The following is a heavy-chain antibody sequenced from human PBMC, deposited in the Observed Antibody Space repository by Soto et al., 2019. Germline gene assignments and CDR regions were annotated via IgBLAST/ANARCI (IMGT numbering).Heavy chain of an antibody. Sequence: GGSLRLSCAASGFTFSSYAMSWVRQAPGKGLEWVSAISGSGGSTYYADSVRGRFGISRDNSKSTLYLQMNSMRAEDTAVYYCAKRMLGYCSGGSCPKDYYYCMDVWGKGTTVTVPS. D-gene: IGHD2-15*01. CDR2: ISGSGGST. CDR1: GFTFSSYA. J-gene: IGHJ6*03. V-gene: IGHV3-23*01. CDR3: AKRMLGYCSGGSCPKDYYYCMDV.